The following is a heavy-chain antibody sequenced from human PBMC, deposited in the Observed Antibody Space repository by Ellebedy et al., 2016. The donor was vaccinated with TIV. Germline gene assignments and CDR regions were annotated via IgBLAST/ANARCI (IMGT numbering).Heavy chain of an antibody. V-gene: IGHV4-34*01. J-gene: IGHJ5*02. D-gene: IGHD3-22*01. CDR2: INHSGST. Sequence: GSLRLSXAVYGGSFSGYYWSWIRQPPGKGLEWIGEINHSGSTNYNPSLKSRVTISVDTSKNQFSLKLSSVTAADTAVYYCARGPPMTAHNWFNPWGQGTLVTVSS. CDR1: GGSFSGYY. CDR3: ARGPPMTAHNWFNP.